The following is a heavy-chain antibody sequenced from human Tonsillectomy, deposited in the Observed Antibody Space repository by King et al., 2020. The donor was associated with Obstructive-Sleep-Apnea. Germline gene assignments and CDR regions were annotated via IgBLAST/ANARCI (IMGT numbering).Heavy chain of an antibody. CDR1: GGSISSYY. CDR3: ARHERDDSSGYYYLYYFDY. D-gene: IGHD3-22*01. V-gene: IGHV4-59*08. Sequence: QLQESGPGLVKPSETLSLTCTVSGGSISSYYWSWIRQPPGKGLEWIGYIYYSWSTNYNPSLKIRVTISVDTSKNQFSLKLSSVTAADTAVYYCARHERDDSSGYYYLYYFDYWGQGTLVTVSS. CDR2: IYYSWST. J-gene: IGHJ4*02.